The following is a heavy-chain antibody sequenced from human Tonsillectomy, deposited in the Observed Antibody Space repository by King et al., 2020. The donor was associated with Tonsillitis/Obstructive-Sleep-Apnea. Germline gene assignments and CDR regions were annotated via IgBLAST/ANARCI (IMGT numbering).Heavy chain of an antibody. CDR1: GGSISSYY. J-gene: IGHJ4*02. CDR3: ARDGTVTYFDY. Sequence: QLQELGPGLVKPSETLSLTCTVSGGSISSYYWSWIRQPPGKGLEWIGYIYYSGSTNYNPSLKSRVTISVDTSKNQFSLKLSSVTAADTAVYYCARDGTVTYFDYWGQGTLVTVSS. D-gene: IGHD4-17*01. CDR2: IYYSGST. V-gene: IGHV4-59*01.